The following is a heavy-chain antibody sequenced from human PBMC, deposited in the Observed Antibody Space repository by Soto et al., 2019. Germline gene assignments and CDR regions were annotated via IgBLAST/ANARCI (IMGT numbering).Heavy chain of an antibody. CDR2: INPSGGST. CDR3: ARDNDSDTAMGNYYYYYGMDV. J-gene: IGHJ6*02. CDR1: GYTFTSYY. Sequence: ASVKVSCKASGYTFTSYYMHWVRQAPGQGLEWMGIINPSGGSTSYAQKFQGRVTMTRDTSTSTVYMELSGLRSEDTAVYYCARDNDSDTAMGNYYYYYGMDVWGQGTTVTVSS. D-gene: IGHD5-18*01. V-gene: IGHV1-46*01.